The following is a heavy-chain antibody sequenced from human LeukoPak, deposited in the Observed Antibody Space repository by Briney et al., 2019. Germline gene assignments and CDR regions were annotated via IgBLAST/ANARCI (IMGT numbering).Heavy chain of an antibody. CDR3: ARADSSSWYSWFDP. CDR2: IYHSGST. D-gene: IGHD6-13*01. Sequence: SETLSLTCAVSGSSISSGGYSWSWIRQPPGKGLEWIGYIYHSGSTYYNPSLKSRVTISVDRSKNQFSLKLSSVTAADTAVYYCARADSSSWYSWFDPWGQGTLVTVSS. CDR1: GSSISSGGYS. V-gene: IGHV4-30-2*01. J-gene: IGHJ5*02.